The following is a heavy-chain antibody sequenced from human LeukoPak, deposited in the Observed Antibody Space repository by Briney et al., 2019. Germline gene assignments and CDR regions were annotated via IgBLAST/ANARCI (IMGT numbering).Heavy chain of an antibody. CDR3: ARDRPYYYDSSGYYLDY. CDR1: GFTFSSYW. Sequence: GGSLRLSCAASGFTFSSYWMSWVRQAPGKGLEWVANIKQDGSGKYYVDSVKGRFTISRDNAKNSLYLQMNSLRAEDTAVYYCARDRPYYYDSSGYYLDYWGQGTLVTVSS. V-gene: IGHV3-7*01. J-gene: IGHJ4*02. D-gene: IGHD3-22*01. CDR2: IKQDGSGK.